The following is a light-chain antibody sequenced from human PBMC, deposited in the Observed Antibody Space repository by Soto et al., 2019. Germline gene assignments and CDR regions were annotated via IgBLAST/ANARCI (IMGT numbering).Light chain of an antibody. Sequence: EIVLTQSPGTLSLSPGERAILSCRASQSIRNTYLAWYQQKPGQAPRLLIHGASTSATGIPDRFTGSGSGTDFTLTISRLEPEDFAVYYCQQYGNSPLMFTFGPGTKVDIK. V-gene: IGKV3-20*01. CDR3: QQYGNSPLMFT. CDR1: QSIRNTY. CDR2: GAS. J-gene: IGKJ3*01.